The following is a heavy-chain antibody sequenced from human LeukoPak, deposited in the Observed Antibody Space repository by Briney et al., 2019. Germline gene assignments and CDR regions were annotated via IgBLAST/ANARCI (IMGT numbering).Heavy chain of an antibody. CDR1: GGSISSYY. Sequence: PSETLSLTCTVSGGSISSYYWSWIRRPPGKGLEWIGYIYYSGSTNYNPSLKSRVTISVDTSKNQFSLKLSSVTAADTAVYYCARTSVLPGNDYDDYFDYWGQGTLVTVSS. CDR3: ARTSVLPGNDYDDYFDY. D-gene: IGHD1-14*01. J-gene: IGHJ4*02. CDR2: IYYSGST. V-gene: IGHV4-59*08.